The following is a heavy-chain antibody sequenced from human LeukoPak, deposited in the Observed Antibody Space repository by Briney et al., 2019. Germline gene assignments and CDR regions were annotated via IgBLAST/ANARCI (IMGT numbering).Heavy chain of an antibody. CDR3: AKGKVYSSGWWGAFDI. J-gene: IGHJ3*02. D-gene: IGHD6-19*01. CDR2: ISWNSGSI. V-gene: IGHV3-9*01. CDR1: GFTFDDYA. Sequence: GGSLRLSCAASGFTFDDYAMHWVRQAPGKGLEWVSGISWNSGSIGYADSVKGRFTISRDNAKNSLYLQMNSLRAEDTALYYCAKGKVYSSGWWGAFDIWGQGTMVTVSS.